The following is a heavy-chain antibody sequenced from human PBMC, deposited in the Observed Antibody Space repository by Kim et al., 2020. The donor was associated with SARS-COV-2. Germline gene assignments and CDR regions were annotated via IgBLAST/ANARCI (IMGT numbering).Heavy chain of an antibody. CDR2: IKQDGSEK. J-gene: IGHJ6*02. V-gene: IGHV3-7*01. D-gene: IGHD6-19*01. CDR1: GFTFSSYW. Sequence: GGSLRLSCAASGFTFSSYWMSWVRQAPGKGLEWVANIKQDGSEKYYVDSVKGRFTISRDNAKNSLYLQMNSLRAEDTAVYYCARGSRMADHYYYYGMDVWGQGTTVTVSS. CDR3: ARGSRMADHYYYYGMDV.